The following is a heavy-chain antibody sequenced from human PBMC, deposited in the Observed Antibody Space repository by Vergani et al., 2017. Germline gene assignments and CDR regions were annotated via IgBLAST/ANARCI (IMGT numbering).Heavy chain of an antibody. CDR1: GFTFSSYS. CDR3: ALRGIAAAGSYYYYGMDV. CDR2: ISSSSSTI. Sequence: EVQLVESGGGLVQPGGSLRLSCAASGFTFSSYSMNWVRQAPGKGLEWVSYISSSSSTIYYADSVKCRFTISRDNAKNSLYLQMNSLRAEDTAVYYCALRGIAAAGSYYYYGMDVWGQGTTVTVSS. V-gene: IGHV3-48*04. J-gene: IGHJ6*02. D-gene: IGHD6-13*01.